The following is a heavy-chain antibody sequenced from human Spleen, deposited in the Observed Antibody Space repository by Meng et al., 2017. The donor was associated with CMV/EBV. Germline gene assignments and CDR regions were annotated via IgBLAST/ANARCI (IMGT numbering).Heavy chain of an antibody. D-gene: IGHD5-18*01. Sequence: GSLRLSCTVSGGAVSSVNYYWSWVRQSPGKGLEWIGCIYYTGNTDYNSSLRSRATISVNMSKNQFSLKLTSVTAADTAVYYCARDFRYGIQSDHYYGMDVWGQGTTVTVSS. CDR2: IYYTGNT. J-gene: IGHJ6*02. V-gene: IGHV4-61*01. CDR3: ARDFRYGIQSDHYYGMDV. CDR1: GGAVSSVNYY.